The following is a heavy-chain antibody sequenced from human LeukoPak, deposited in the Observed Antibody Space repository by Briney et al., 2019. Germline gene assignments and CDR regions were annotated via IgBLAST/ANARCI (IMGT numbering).Heavy chain of an antibody. J-gene: IGHJ4*02. CDR3: AGGHYGLDY. D-gene: IGHD3-10*01. CDR2: ITPSGDST. CDR1: GFTFSGYY. Sequence: GGSLRLSCAASGFTFSGYYITWVRQAPGKGLEWVSYITPSGDSTYYAGSVRGRFTISRDNAKNSVSLHMNSLRAEDTAVYYCAGGHYGLDYWGQGTLVTVSS. V-gene: IGHV3-11*01.